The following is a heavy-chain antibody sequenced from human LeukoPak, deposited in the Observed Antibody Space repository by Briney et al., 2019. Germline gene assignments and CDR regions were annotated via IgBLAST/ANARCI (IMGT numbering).Heavy chain of an antibody. CDR1: GYTFTSYG. D-gene: IGHD4-17*01. Sequence: GASVKVSCKASGYTFTSYGISWVRQAPGQGLEWMGWISAYNGNTNYAQKLQGRVTMTTETSTSTAYMELRSLRFDDTAMYYWVRSTYMTSVTIADNWFDPWGQGTLVTVSS. CDR3: VRSTYMTSVTIADNWFDP. V-gene: IGHV1-18*01. CDR2: ISAYNGNT. J-gene: IGHJ5*02.